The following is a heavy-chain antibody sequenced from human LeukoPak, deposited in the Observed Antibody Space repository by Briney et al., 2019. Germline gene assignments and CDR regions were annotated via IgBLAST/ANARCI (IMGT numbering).Heavy chain of an antibody. CDR1: GFNFADYS. J-gene: IGHJ4*02. CDR3: SRDPNWASGYFDY. V-gene: IGHV3-49*04. Sequence: HPGGSLRLSCTASGFNFADYSMSWVRQAPGKGREWVSFIRSKLYGGTSEYAASVKGRFTISRDDSTSIAYLQMNSLKTEDTAVYYCSRDPNWASGYFDYWGQGTLVTVSS. CDR2: IRSKLYGGTS. D-gene: IGHD7-27*01.